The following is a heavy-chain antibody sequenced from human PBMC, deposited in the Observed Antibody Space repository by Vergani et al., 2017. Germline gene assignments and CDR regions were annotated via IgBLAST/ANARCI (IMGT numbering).Heavy chain of an antibody. Sequence: QVTLRESGPALVTPTQTLTLTCTFSRFSLSTSGMCVSWIRQPPGKALEWLARIDWDDDKYYSTSLKTRLTIAKDTSKNQVVLTMTNMDPVDTATYYCPRARFYDSSGYYVDYWGQGTLVTVSS. CDR1: RFSLSTSGMC. CDR2: IDWDDDK. CDR3: PRARFYDSSGYYVDY. J-gene: IGHJ4*02. V-gene: IGHV2-70*15. D-gene: IGHD3-22*01.